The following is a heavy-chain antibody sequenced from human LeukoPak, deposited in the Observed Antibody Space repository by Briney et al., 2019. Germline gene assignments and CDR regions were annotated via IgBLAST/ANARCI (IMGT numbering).Heavy chain of an antibody. CDR3: AKDLSSSGCTLDAFDI. CDR2: IKSKTDGGTT. CDR1: GFTFSNAW. D-gene: IGHD6-19*01. V-gene: IGHV3-15*01. Sequence: GGSLRLSCAASGFTFSNAWMSWVRQAPGKGLEWVGRIKSKTDGGTTDYAAPVKGRFTISRDNSKNTLYLQMNSLRAEDTAVYYCAKDLSSSGCTLDAFDIWGQGTMVTVSS. J-gene: IGHJ3*02.